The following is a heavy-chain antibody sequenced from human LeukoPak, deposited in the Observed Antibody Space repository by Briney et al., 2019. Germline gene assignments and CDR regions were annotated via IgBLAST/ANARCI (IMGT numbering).Heavy chain of an antibody. CDR2: IYYSGST. D-gene: IGHD3-10*01. CDR1: GGSISSYY. V-gene: IGHV4-59*01. Sequence: SETLSLTCTVSGGSISSYYWSWIRQPPGKGLEWIGYIYYSGSTNYNPSLKSRVTMSVDTSKNQFSLKLSSVTAADTAVYYCARAGGSGDAFDIWGQGTMVTVSS. CDR3: ARAGGSGDAFDI. J-gene: IGHJ3*02.